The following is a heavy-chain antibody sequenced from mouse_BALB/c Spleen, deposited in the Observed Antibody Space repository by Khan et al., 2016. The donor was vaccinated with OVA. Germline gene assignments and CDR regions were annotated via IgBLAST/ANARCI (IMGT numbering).Heavy chain of an antibody. D-gene: IGHD1-1*01. Sequence: DLVKPGASVKLSCKASGYTFTSYWINWIKQRPGQGLEWIGRIAPGSGSAYYTEMFKGKATLTVDTSSSTAYIQLSSLSSDDSAVYFCARENYYGRNYYAMDYWGQGASVTVSS. CDR3: ARENYYGRNYYAMDY. CDR1: GYTFTSYW. J-gene: IGHJ4*01. CDR2: IAPGSGSA. V-gene: IGHV1S41*01.